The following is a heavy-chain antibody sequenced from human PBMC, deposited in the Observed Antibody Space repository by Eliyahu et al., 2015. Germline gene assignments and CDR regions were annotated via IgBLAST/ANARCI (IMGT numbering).Heavy chain of an antibody. CDR3: ARSRFWSGVEYFDS. D-gene: IGHD3-3*01. Sequence: QVRVQESGPGLVKPPETLSLXCSVSGDSVTRQYWSWFRQPAGAGLEWLGRIYMRASTTYNPSFESRVTLSMDTSRNQISLNLQSVGVADTARYFCARSRFWSGVEYFDSWGPGIVVTVSS. CDR1: GDSVTRQY. V-gene: IGHV4-4*07. CDR2: IYMRAST. J-gene: IGHJ5*01.